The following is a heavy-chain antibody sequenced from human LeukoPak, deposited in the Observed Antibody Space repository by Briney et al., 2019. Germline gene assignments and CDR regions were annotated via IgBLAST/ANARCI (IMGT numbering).Heavy chain of an antibody. V-gene: IGHV3-30*04. CDR2: ISYDGSNK. CDR1: GFTFSSYA. CDR3: AREAEARRVLNY. J-gene: IGHJ4*02. D-gene: IGHD6-6*01. Sequence: AGGSLRLSCAASGFTFSSYAMHWVRQAPGKGLEWVAVISYDGSNKYYADSVKGRFTISRDNSKNTLYLQMNSLRAEDTAVYYCAREAEARRVLNYWGQGTLVTVSS.